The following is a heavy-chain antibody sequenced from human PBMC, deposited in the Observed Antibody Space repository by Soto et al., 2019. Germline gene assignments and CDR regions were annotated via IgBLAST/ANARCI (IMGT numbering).Heavy chain of an antibody. D-gene: IGHD3-10*01. CDR3: TRAGSDPGNFYISNYYAMDV. CDR2: IYSDGDT. Sequence: GSLRLACTASGFSVSSDYMSWVRQAAGKGLEWVSLIYSDGDTYYADSVKGRFTISRDISSNTIYLHMTSLRAGDTAIYYCTRAGSDPGNFYISNYYAMDVWGRGTTVTVSS. J-gene: IGHJ6*02. CDR1: GFSVSSDY. V-gene: IGHV3-53*01.